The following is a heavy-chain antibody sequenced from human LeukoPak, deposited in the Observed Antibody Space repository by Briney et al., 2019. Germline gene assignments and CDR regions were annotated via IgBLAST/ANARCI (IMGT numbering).Heavy chain of an antibody. CDR2: IYYSGST. J-gene: IGHJ4*02. CDR3: ARHWGGSPFDY. V-gene: IGHV4-59*08. Sequence: SETLSLTCTVSGGSISSYYWSWIRQPPGKGLEWIGYIYYSGSTNYNPSLKSRVTVSVDTSKNQFSLKLSSVTAADTAVYYCARHWGGSPFDYWGQGTLVTVSS. CDR1: GGSISSYY. D-gene: IGHD1-26*01.